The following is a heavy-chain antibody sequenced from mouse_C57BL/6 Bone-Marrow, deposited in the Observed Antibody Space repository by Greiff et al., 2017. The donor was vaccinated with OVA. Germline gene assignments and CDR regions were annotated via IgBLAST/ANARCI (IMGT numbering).Heavy chain of an antibody. CDR1: GYTFTSYG. D-gene: IGHD2-3*01. CDR2: IYPRSGNT. CDR3: ARKDGYYRYAMDY. J-gene: IGHJ4*01. V-gene: IGHV1-81*01. Sequence: QVQLKESGAELARPGASVKLSCKASGYTFTSYGISWVKQRTGQGLEWIGEIYPRSGNTYYNEKFKGKATLTADKSSSTAYMELRSLTSEDSAVYFCARKDGYYRYAMDYWGQGTSVTVSS.